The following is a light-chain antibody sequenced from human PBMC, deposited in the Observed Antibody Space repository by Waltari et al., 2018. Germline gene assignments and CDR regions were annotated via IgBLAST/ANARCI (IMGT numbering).Light chain of an antibody. Sequence: EIVLTQSPATLSLSPGERAPLSCRASQSVGTSLAWYQHIPGQAPRLLIYDASNRASDISPRFSGSGSGTDFSLTISGLDPEDYAVYYCQQGVTFGGGTRVEIK. V-gene: IGKV3-11*01. CDR3: QQGVT. CDR1: QSVGTS. J-gene: IGKJ4*01. CDR2: DAS.